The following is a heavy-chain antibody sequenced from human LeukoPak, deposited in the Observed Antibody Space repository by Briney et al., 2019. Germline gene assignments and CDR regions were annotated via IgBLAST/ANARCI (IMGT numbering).Heavy chain of an antibody. CDR3: ARDRGSSGSYYLGY. CDR2: ISAYSGNT. V-gene: IGHV1-18*01. Sequence: ASVKVSCKASGYTFTSYGISWVRQAPGQGLEWMGWISAYSGNTNYAQKLQGRVTMTTDTSTSTAYMELRSLRSDDTAVYYCARDRGSSGSYYLGYWGQGTLVTVSS. CDR1: GYTFTSYG. D-gene: IGHD1-26*01. J-gene: IGHJ4*02.